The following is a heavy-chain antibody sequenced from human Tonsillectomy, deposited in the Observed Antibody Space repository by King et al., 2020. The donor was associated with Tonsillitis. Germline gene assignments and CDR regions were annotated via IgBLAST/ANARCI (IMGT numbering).Heavy chain of an antibody. V-gene: IGHV1-18*04. CDR1: GYTFTTYG. J-gene: IGHJ2*01. CDR3: ARGHEDWFFDL. Sequence: QLVQSGAEVKKPGASVKVSCKASGYTFTTYGINWVRQAPGQGLECMGWISTYSGETDYAQKFQGRVTFTTNTSTRTVYMELRSLRSDDTAVYFCARGHEDWFFDLWGRGTLVTVSS. CDR2: ISTYSGET.